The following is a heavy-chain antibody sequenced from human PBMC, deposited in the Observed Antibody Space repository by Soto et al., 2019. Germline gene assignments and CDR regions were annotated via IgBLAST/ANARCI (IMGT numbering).Heavy chain of an antibody. V-gene: IGHV5-10-1*01. J-gene: IGHJ6*01. Sequence: VESLKISCKCSGYSFTSYLIIFVLQMPGKGLDWMGRIDPSDSYTNYSPSFQCHVNISADKSISTAYLQWSSLKASDTAMYYCERIIGDILEKPYGMEVWGQGTTV. CDR3: ERIIGDILEKPYGMEV. D-gene: IGHD1-1*01. CDR1: GYSFTSYL. CDR2: IDPSDSYT.